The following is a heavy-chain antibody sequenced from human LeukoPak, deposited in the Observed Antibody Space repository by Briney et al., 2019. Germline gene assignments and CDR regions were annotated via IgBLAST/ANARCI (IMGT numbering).Heavy chain of an antibody. CDR2: MNPNSGNT. V-gene: IGHV1-8*01. Sequence: ASVKVSCKASGYTFTSYDINWVRQATGQGLEWMGWMNPNSGNTGYAQKFQGRVTMTRNTSISTAYMELSSLRSEDTAVYYCARGPRWIAAAGTRGDYWGQGTLVTVSS. D-gene: IGHD6-13*01. J-gene: IGHJ4*02. CDR3: ARGPRWIAAAGTRGDY. CDR1: GYTFTSYD.